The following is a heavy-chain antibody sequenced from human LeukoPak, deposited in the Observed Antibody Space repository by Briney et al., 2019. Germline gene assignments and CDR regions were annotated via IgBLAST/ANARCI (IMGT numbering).Heavy chain of an antibody. Sequence: PGGSLRLSCAASGFTFSSYSMNWVRQAPGKGLEWVSSISSSSSYIYYADSVKGRFTISRDNAKNSLYLQMISLRAEDTAVYYCARGPLGAPGVDFDYWGQGTLVTVSS. D-gene: IGHD1-26*01. V-gene: IGHV3-21*01. CDR3: ARGPLGAPGVDFDY. CDR1: GFTFSSYS. CDR2: ISSSSSYI. J-gene: IGHJ4*02.